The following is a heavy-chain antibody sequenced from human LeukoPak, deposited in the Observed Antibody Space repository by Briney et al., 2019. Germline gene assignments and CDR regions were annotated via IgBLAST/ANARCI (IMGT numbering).Heavy chain of an antibody. CDR3: ARDVGSGDGHNLDS. CDR1: GYTFTSYG. Sequence: ASVKVSCKGAGYTFTSYGFSWVRQAPGRGLEWIGWISAYSGNKKYGQRFQDRLTMTTDASTSTSYMELRSLGSDDTAVYYCARDVGSGDGHNLDSWGHGTLVIVSS. D-gene: IGHD5-24*01. J-gene: IGHJ5*01. CDR2: ISAYSGNK. V-gene: IGHV1-18*01.